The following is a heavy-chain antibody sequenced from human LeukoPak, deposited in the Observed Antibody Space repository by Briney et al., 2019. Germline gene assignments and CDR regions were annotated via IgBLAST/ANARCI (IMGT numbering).Heavy chain of an antibody. CDR3: ASGVVAANYFDY. CDR2: INWNGGST. V-gene: IGHV3-20*04. CDR1: GFTFDDYG. Sequence: GGSLRLSCATSGFTFDDYGMSWVRQAPGEGLEWVSGINWNGGSTGYADPVKGRFSISRDNAKNALYLQMNSLRAEDTALYYCASGVVAANYFDYWGQGTLVTVSS. D-gene: IGHD2-15*01. J-gene: IGHJ4*02.